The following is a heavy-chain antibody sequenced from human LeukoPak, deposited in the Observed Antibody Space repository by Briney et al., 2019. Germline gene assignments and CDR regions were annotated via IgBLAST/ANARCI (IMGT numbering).Heavy chain of an antibody. V-gene: IGHV1-2*02. CDR2: MHPGNGNT. D-gene: IGHD2-21*02. CDR1: GYRFISNY. J-gene: IGHJ4*02. Sequence: ASVKVSCKASGYRFISNYIQWVRQDPGLGPEWMGWMHPGNGNTRYAEKFQGRVTMTRDTSINTAYMDLSNLRSDDTAVYYCAREGSYCVGGDCYSFDFWGQGTLITVSS. CDR3: AREGSYCVGGDCYSFDF.